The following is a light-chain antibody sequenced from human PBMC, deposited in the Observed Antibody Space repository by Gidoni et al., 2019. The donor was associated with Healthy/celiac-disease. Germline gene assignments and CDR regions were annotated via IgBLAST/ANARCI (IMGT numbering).Light chain of an antibody. Sequence: DIQMTQSPSSLSASVGDRVTITYRASQSISSYLNWYQQKPGKAPKLLIYAASSLQSGVPSRFSGSGSETDFTLTISSLQPEDFATYYCQQSYSTPGFGPGTKVEIK. J-gene: IGKJ3*01. CDR1: QSISSY. CDR3: QQSYSTPG. CDR2: AAS. V-gene: IGKV1-39*01.